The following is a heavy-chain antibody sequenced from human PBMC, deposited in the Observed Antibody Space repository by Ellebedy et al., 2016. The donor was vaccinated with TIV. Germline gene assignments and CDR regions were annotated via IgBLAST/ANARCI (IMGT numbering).Heavy chain of an antibody. J-gene: IGHJ6*03. V-gene: IGHV3-30*18. CDR1: GFTFSSYG. CDR3: AKASLKNYDFWSGPIFGPRGYMDV. CDR2: ISYDGSNK. Sequence: GESLKISXAASGFTFSSYGMHWVRQAPGKGLEWVAVISYDGSNKYYADSVKGRFTISRDNSKNTLYLQMNSLRAEDTAVYYCAKASLKNYDFWSGPIFGPRGYMDVWGKGTTVTVSS. D-gene: IGHD3-3*01.